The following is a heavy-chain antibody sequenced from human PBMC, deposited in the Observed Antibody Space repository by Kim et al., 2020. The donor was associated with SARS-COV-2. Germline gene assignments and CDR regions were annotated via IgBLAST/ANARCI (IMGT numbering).Heavy chain of an antibody. CDR3: AAGYSSGWGPIDY. D-gene: IGHD6-19*01. CDR1: GFTFSSYW. CDR2: IKQDGSEK. Sequence: GGSLRLSCAASGFTFSSYWMSWVRQAPGKGLEWVANIKQDGSEKYYVDSVKGRFTISRDNAKNSLYLQMNSLRAEDTAVYYCAAGYSSGWGPIDYWGQGTLVTVSS. V-gene: IGHV3-7*01. J-gene: IGHJ4*02.